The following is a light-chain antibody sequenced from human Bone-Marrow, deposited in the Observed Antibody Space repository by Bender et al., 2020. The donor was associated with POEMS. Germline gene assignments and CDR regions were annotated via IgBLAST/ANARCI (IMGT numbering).Light chain of an antibody. J-gene: IGLJ3*02. Sequence: QSALTQPPSASGSLGQSVSISCTGTSSDVGGYNYVSWYQQYPGKAPKLMIYDVTKRPSGVPDRLSGSKSGNTASLTISGLQAEDEADYYCCSYAGTYTPWVFGGGTKLTVL. CDR1: SSDVGGYNY. CDR2: DVT. CDR3: CSYAGTYTPWV. V-gene: IGLV2-11*01.